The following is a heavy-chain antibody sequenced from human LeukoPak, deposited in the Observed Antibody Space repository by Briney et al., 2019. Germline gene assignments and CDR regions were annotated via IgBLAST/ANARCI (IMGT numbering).Heavy chain of an antibody. Sequence: PGGSLRLSCAASGFTFSSCGMHWVRQAPGKGLEWVAVISYDGSNKYYADSVKGRFTISRDNSKNTLYLQMNSLRAEDTAVYYCATELETTVTTAPLDWGQGTLVTVSS. CDR1: GFTFSSCG. J-gene: IGHJ4*02. CDR2: ISYDGSNK. V-gene: IGHV3-30*03. D-gene: IGHD4-11*01. CDR3: ATELETTVTTAPLD.